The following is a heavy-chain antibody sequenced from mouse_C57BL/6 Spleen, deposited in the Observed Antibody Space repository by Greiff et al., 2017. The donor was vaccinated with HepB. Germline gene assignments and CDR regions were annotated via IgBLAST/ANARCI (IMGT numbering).Heavy chain of an antibody. Sequence: QVQLQQSGAELVKPGASVKISCKASGYAFSSYWMNWVKQRPGKSLEWIGQIYPGDGDTNYNGKFKGKATLTADKSSSTAYMQLSSLTSEDSAVYFCARSEDGYFYFDYWGQGTTLTVSS. D-gene: IGHD2-3*01. V-gene: IGHV1-80*01. J-gene: IGHJ2*01. CDR2: IYPGDGDT. CDR3: ARSEDGYFYFDY. CDR1: GYAFSSYW.